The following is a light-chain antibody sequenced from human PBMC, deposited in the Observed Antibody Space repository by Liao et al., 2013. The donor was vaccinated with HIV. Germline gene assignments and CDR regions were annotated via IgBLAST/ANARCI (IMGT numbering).Light chain of an antibody. CDR1: DFGTKR. V-gene: IGLV3-25*03. Sequence: SYVLTQPPSVSVAPGKTARITCGGDDFGTKRVHWYQQKPGQAPVVVIYKDSERRSGIPERFSGSSSGTTVTLTISGVQAEDEADYYCQSADSSGTYYVFGTGTKVTVL. CDR3: QSADSSGTYYV. J-gene: IGLJ1*01. CDR2: KDS.